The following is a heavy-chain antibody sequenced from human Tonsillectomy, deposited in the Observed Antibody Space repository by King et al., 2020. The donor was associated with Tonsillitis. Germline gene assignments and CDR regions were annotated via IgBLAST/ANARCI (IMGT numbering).Heavy chain of an antibody. V-gene: IGHV3-30*19. D-gene: IGHD4-23*01. CDR2: VSNDGRTN. Sequence: VQLVESGGGVVQPGRSLRLSCAASDFTFSTYDMHWVRQAPGKGLEWVAVVSNDGRTNYYADSVMGRFTISRDNSKNTLYLQMNFLRAEDTAVYYCARDPDYGVNTGFDYWGQGTLVTVSS. CDR3: ARDPDYGVNTGFDY. J-gene: IGHJ4*02. CDR1: DFTFSTYD.